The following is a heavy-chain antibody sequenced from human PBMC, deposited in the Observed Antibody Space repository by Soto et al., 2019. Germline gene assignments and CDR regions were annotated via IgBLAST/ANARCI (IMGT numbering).Heavy chain of an antibody. D-gene: IGHD3-16*02. J-gene: IGHJ6*02. V-gene: IGHV4-34*01. CDR3: AREGPLYYDYVWGSYRYPGMFRYGMDV. Sequence: KTSETLSLTCAVYGGSFSGYYWSWIRQPPGKGLEWIGEIKHSGSTNYNPSLKSRVTISVDTSKNQFSLKLSSVTAADTAVYYCAREGPLYYDYVWGSYRYPGMFRYGMDVWGQGTTVTISS. CDR2: IKHSGST. CDR1: GGSFSGYY.